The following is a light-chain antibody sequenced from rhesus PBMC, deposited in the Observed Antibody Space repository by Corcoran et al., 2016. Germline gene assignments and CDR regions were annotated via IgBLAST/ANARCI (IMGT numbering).Light chain of an antibody. CDR3: SSYGSGSTYI. J-gene: IGLJ1*01. CDR1: SSDIGANNR. Sequence: QAAPTQSPSVSGSPGQSVPISCTGTSSDIGANNRVSWYQQSPGKAPKLMIYDVNKRPSGVSDRFSGSKSGSPASLSISGLQAEDEADYYCSSYGSGSTYIFGDGTRLTVL. CDR2: DVN. V-gene: IGLV2-13*03.